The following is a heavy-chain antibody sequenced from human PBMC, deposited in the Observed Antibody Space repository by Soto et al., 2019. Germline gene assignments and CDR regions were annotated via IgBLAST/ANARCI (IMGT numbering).Heavy chain of an antibody. CDR3: ASDIAVAANCFDP. D-gene: IGHD6-19*01. J-gene: IGHJ5*02. CDR2: IKQDGSEK. V-gene: IGHV3-7*01. Sequence: EVQLVESGGGLVQPGGSLRLSCAASGFTFSSYWMSWVRQAPGKGLEWVANIKQDGSEKYYVDSVKGRFTISRNNANNSLYLQMNSLRAEDTAVYYFASDIAVAANCFDPCGQGTLVTVSS. CDR1: GFTFSSYW.